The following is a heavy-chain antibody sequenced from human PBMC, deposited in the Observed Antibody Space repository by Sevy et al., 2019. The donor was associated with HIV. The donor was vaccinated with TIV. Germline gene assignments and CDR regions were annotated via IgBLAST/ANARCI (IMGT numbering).Heavy chain of an antibody. CDR1: GYTFTGYY. V-gene: IGHV1-2*02. CDR3: ASYHYYDSSGYYYTYYYFGMDV. Sequence: ASVKVSCKASGYTFTGYYMHWVRQAPGQGLEWMGWINPNSGGTNYAQTFQGRVTMTRDTSISTAYMELSRLRSHDTAVYYCASYHYYDSSGYYYTYYYFGMDVWGQGTTVTVSS. J-gene: IGHJ6*02. CDR2: INPNSGGT. D-gene: IGHD3-22*01.